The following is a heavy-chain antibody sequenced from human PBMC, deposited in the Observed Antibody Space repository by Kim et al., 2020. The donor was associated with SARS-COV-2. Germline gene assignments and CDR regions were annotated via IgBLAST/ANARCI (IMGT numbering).Heavy chain of an antibody. V-gene: IGHV3-15*01. Sequence: YTAPANVRFTISRDDSKNTVYLQMNSLKTEDTAVYYCATLNYFNSGSYGAAWGQGTLVTVSS. D-gene: IGHD3-10*01. J-gene: IGHJ5*02. CDR3: ATLNYFNSGSYGAA.